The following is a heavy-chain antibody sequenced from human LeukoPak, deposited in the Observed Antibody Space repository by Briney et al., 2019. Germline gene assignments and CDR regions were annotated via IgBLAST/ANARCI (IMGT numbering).Heavy chain of an antibody. Sequence: SETLSLTCAVYGESFSGYYWSWIRQPPGKGLEWIGEINQSGRTNYKPSLKSRVTISADTSKNQFSLKLSSVTAADTAVYYCARGRGSGSGSLTLDYWGQGTLVTVSS. CDR1: GESFSGYY. D-gene: IGHD3-10*01. CDR3: ARGRGSGSGSLTLDY. CDR2: INQSGRT. V-gene: IGHV4-34*01. J-gene: IGHJ4*02.